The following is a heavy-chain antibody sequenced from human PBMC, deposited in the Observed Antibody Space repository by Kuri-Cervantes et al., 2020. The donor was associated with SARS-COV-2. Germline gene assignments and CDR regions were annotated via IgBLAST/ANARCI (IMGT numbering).Heavy chain of an antibody. D-gene: IGHD6-19*01. Sequence: GGSLRLSCAASGFTFSSYAMSWVRQAPGKGLEWVSVISASGASTYYADSVKGRFTISRDNSKNTLYLQMNSLRAEDTAVYCCAKVGTSIAVSGRFDYWGQGTLVTVSS. CDR2: ISASGAST. V-gene: IGHV3-23*01. CDR3: AKVGTSIAVSGRFDY. J-gene: IGHJ4*02. CDR1: GFTFSSYA.